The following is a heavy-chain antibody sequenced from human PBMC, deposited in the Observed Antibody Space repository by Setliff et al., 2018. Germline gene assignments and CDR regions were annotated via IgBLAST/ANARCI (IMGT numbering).Heavy chain of an antibody. V-gene: IGHV3-30*18. J-gene: IGHJ6*02. D-gene: IGHD3-10*01. CDR2: ISYDGSNK. Sequence: SLRLSCAASGFTFSSYGMHWVRQAPGKGLEWVAVISYDGSNKYYADSVKARFTISRDNSKNTLYLQMNSLSAEDTAVYYCAKDRSGSKAYYYYGMDVWGQGTTVTVSS. CDR3: AKDRSGSKAYYYYGMDV. CDR1: GFTFSSYG.